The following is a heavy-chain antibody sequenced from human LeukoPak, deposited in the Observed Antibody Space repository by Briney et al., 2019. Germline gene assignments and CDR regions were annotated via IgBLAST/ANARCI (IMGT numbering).Heavy chain of an antibody. J-gene: IGHJ5*02. CDR1: GGTFSSYA. V-gene: IGHV1-69*04. CDR2: IIPILGIA. CDR3: ARAATLGDFWSGYNWFDP. Sequence: GASVKVSCKASGGTFSSYAISWVRQAPGQGLEWMGRIIPILGIANYAQKFQGRVTITADKSTSTAYMELSSLRSEDTAVYYYARAATLGDFWSGYNWFDPWGQGTLVTVSS. D-gene: IGHD3-3*01.